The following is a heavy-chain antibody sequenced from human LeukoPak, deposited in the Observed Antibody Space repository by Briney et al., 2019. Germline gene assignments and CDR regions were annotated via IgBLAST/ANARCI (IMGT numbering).Heavy chain of an antibody. CDR1: GFTFDDYG. CDR2: TNWNGGST. CDR3: ARGLPGGAFGI. D-gene: IGHD4-11*01. V-gene: IGHV3-20*01. J-gene: IGHJ3*02. Sequence: GGSLRLSCAASGFTFDDYGMSWVRQAPGKGLEWVSGTNWNGGSTGYADSVKGRFTISRDNAKNSLYLQMNSLRAEDTALYHCARGLPGGAFGIWGQGTMVTVSS.